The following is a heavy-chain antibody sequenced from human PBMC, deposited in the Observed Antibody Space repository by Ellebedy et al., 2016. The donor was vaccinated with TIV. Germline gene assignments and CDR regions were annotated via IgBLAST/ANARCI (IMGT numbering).Heavy chain of an antibody. CDR2: ISYDGSNK. Sequence: GGSLRLSCAASGFTFSSDAMHWVRQAPGKGLEWVAVISYDGSNKYCADSVKGRFTISRDNSKNTLYLQMNSLRVEDTAVYYCARWPSGDAPLDYWGQGTLVTVSS. J-gene: IGHJ4*02. CDR3: ARWPSGDAPLDY. D-gene: IGHD4-17*01. V-gene: IGHV3-30-3*01. CDR1: GFTFSSDA.